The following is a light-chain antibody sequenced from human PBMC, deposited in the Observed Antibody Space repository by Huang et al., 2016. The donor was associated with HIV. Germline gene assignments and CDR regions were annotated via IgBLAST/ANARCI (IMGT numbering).Light chain of an antibody. CDR1: QTIFNS. CDR2: GAS. J-gene: IGKJ2*01. V-gene: IGKV1-NL1*01. CDR3: HQYHNTPPYT. Sequence: DIQMTQSPSSLSASVGDRVTITCRASQTIFNSLAWYQQNPGKAPKLLVYGASKLESGVPSRFGGRGSGTDFTLTITGLQPEDFATYFCHQYHNTPPYTFGQGTKLEIK.